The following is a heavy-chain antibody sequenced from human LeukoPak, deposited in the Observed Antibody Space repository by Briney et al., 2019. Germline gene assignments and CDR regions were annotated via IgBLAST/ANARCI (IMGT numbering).Heavy chain of an antibody. CDR2: ISYDGSNK. D-gene: IGHD1/OR15-1a*01. CDR1: GFTFSSYA. Sequence: PGGSLRLSCAASGFTFSSYAMHWVRQAPGKGLEWVAVISYDGSNKYYADSVKGRFTISRDNSKNTLYLQMNSLRAEDTAVYYCTREKKQWYGMDVWGQGTTVTVSS. CDR3: TREKKQWYGMDV. V-gene: IGHV3-30-3*01. J-gene: IGHJ6*02.